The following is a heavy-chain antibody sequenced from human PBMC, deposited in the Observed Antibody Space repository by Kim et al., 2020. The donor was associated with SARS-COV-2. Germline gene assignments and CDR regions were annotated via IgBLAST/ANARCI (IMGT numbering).Heavy chain of an antibody. D-gene: IGHD3-10*01. CDR2: ISYDGSNK. J-gene: IGHJ2*01. Sequence: GGSLRLSCAASGFTFSRYAMHWVRQAPGKGLEGVAVISYDGSNKYYADAVKGRFTISRDNSKTTLYLQMNSLSAEDTSVYYCARDGGGYFDLWGRGTLVTVSS. CDR3: ARDGGGYFDL. CDR1: GFTFSRYA. V-gene: IGHV3-30*04.